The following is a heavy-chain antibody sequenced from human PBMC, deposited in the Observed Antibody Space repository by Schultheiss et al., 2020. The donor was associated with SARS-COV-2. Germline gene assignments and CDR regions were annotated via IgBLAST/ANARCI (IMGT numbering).Heavy chain of an antibody. D-gene: IGHD3-9*01. V-gene: IGHV3-23*01. J-gene: IGHJ4*02. Sequence: GGSLRLSCAASGFTFSSYAMSWVRQAPGKGLEWVSAISGSGGSTYYADSVKGRFTISRDNSKNTLYLQMNSLRAEDTAVYYCAKGDILTGYYNAGGLDYWGQGTLVTVSS. CDR2: ISGSGGST. CDR1: GFTFSSYA. CDR3: AKGDILTGYYNAGGLDY.